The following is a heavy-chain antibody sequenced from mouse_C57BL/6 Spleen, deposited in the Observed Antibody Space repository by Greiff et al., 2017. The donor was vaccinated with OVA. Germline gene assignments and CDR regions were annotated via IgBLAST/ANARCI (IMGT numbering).Heavy chain of an antibody. J-gene: IGHJ3*01. D-gene: IGHD3-1*01. Sequence: QVQLQQPGAELVRPGSSVKLTCKASGYTFTNYWMHWVKQRPIQGLEWIGNIDPSDSENHYNQKFKDKATLTVAKSSSTAYMQLSSVTSEDSAVYFCTRWQARGFAYWGQGTLVTVSA. CDR3: TRWQARGFAY. CDR1: GYTFTNYW. V-gene: IGHV1-52*01. CDR2: IDPSDSEN.